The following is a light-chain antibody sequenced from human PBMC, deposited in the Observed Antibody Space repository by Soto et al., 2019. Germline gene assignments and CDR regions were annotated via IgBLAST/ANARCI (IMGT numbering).Light chain of an antibody. V-gene: IGLV1-47*01. CDR3: AAWDDSLSGVL. J-gene: IGLJ2*01. CDR2: RNN. CDR1: SSNIGSNY. Sequence: QSVLTQSPSASGTPGQRVTISCSGSSSNIGSNYVYWYQQLPGTAPKLLIYRNNQRPSGVPDRFSGSKSGTSGSLAISGLRSGDEADYYCAAWDDSLSGVLFGGGTKLTVL.